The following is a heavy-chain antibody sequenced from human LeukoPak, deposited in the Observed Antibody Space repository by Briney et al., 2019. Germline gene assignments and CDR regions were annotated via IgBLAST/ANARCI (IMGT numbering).Heavy chain of an antibody. Sequence: ASVKVSCKASGYTFTSYYMHWVRQAPGQGLEWMGIINPSGGSTSYAQKFQGRVTMTRGTSTSTVYMELSSLRSEDTAVYYCARNNYDFWSGYYTANNWFDPWGQGTLVTVSS. D-gene: IGHD3-3*01. CDR3: ARNNYDFWSGYYTANNWFDP. V-gene: IGHV1-46*01. J-gene: IGHJ5*02. CDR2: INPSGGST. CDR1: GYTFTSYY.